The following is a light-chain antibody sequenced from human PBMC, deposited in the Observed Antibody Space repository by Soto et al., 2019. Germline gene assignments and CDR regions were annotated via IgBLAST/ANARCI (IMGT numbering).Light chain of an antibody. CDR3: QQYETFSGT. V-gene: IGKV1-5*01. CDR2: DAS. CDR1: QTVTSY. J-gene: IGKJ1*01. Sequence: DVQMTQSPSSLSASVGDSLTLTCRASQTVTSYLNWYQQKPGEAPKLLIYDASALPRGVPSRFSGSGSGTKFTLTIASLQPDDFATYYCQQYETFSGTFGPGTKVDIK.